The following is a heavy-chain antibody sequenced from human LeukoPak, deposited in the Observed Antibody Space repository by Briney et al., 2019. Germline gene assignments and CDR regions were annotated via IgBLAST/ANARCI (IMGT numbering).Heavy chain of an antibody. CDR2: INAGNGNT. Sequence: GASVKVSCKASGYTFTSYAMHWVRQAPGQRLEWMGWINAGNGNTKYSQKFQGRVTITRDTSASTAYMELSSLRSEDTAVYYCARSTDCSGGSCYSPYYHYYYGMDVWGQGTTVTVSS. V-gene: IGHV1-3*01. CDR3: ARSTDCSGGSCYSPYYHYYYGMDV. J-gene: IGHJ6*02. CDR1: GYTFTSYA. D-gene: IGHD2-15*01.